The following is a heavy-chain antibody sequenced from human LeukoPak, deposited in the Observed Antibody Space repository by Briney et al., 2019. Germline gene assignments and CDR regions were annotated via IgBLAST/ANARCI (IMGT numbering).Heavy chain of an antibody. CDR2: IKQDGSEK. J-gene: IGHJ3*02. D-gene: IGHD3-3*01. CDR3: ARAPLRFLEWLITFDI. V-gene: IGHV3-7*01. CDR1: GFTFSSYR. Sequence: GGSLRLSCAASGFTFSSYRMSWVRQAPGKGLEWVANIKQDGSEKYYVDSVKGRFTISRDNAKNSLYLQMTSLRAEDTAVYYCARAPLRFLEWLITFDIWGQETMVTVSS.